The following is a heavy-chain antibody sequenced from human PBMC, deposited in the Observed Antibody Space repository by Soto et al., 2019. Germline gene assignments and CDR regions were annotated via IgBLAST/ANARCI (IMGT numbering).Heavy chain of an antibody. CDR3: EVTTGY. Sequence: QVQVVQSRAEVKKPGASVKVSCKTSGYTFTEYDINWVRQAPGQGLEYMGWVSPENSNAGYAQQFRGRVSMTTNTIISTAYLELTDLRYEDTAVYYCEVTTGYWGQGTMVTVSS. CDR2: VSPENSNA. D-gene: IGHD2-21*02. J-gene: IGHJ4*02. CDR1: GYTFTEYD. V-gene: IGHV1-8*01.